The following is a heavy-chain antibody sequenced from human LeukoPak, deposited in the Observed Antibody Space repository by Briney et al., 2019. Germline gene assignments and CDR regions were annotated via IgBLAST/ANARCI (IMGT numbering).Heavy chain of an antibody. D-gene: IGHD4-17*01. Sequence: ASVKVSCKVSGYTLTELSMHWVRQAPGKGLEWMGGFDPEDGETIYAQKFQGRVTMTEGTSTDTAYMELSSLRSEDTAVYYCATGGDYGYYYYYYGMDVWGQGTTVTVSS. CDR3: ATGGDYGYYYYYYGMDV. J-gene: IGHJ6*02. CDR2: FDPEDGET. CDR1: GYTLTELS. V-gene: IGHV1-24*01.